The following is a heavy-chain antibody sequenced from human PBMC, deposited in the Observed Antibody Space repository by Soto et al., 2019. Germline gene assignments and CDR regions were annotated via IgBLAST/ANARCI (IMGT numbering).Heavy chain of an antibody. Sequence: SETLSLTCTVSGGSISSYYWRWIRQPPGKGLEWIGYIYYSGSTNYNPSLKSRVTISVDTSKNQFSLKLSSVTAADTAVYYCARASGDYRFDYWGQGTLVTVSS. CDR3: ARASGDYRFDY. J-gene: IGHJ4*02. CDR1: GGSISSYY. D-gene: IGHD4-17*01. CDR2: IYYSGST. V-gene: IGHV4-59*01.